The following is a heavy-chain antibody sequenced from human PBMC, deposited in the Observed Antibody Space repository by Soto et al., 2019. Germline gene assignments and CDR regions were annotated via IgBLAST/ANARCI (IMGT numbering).Heavy chain of an antibody. CDR3: ARRIGNTAMVSGYYYGMDV. V-gene: IGHV5-51*07. CDR1: GYSFTSYW. J-gene: IGHJ6*01. CDR2: IYPGDSGT. D-gene: IGHD5-18*01. Sequence: GESLKISCKGSGYSFTSYWIGWVHQMPGKGLEWMGIIYPGDSGTRYSPSFQGQVTISADKSISTAYLQWRSLKASDTAMYYCARRIGNTAMVSGYYYGMDVWGQGTTVTVS.